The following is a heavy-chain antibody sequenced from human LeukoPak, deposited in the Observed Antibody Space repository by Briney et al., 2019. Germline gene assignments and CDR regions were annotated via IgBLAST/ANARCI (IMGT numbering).Heavy chain of an antibody. CDR2: ISASSNYI. Sequence: PGGSLRLSCAASGFTFSDYSMNWVRQAPGKGLEWVSSISASSNYIYYADSVEGRFTISRDNAKNSLYLQMSSLRAEDTAVYYCARVLYYYDSEAFDIWGQGTMVTVSS. V-gene: IGHV3-21*01. CDR1: GFTFSDYS. CDR3: ARVLYYYDSEAFDI. J-gene: IGHJ3*02. D-gene: IGHD3-22*01.